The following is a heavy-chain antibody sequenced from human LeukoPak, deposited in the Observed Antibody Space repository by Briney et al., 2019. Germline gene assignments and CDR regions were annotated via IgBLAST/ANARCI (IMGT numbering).Heavy chain of an antibody. J-gene: IGHJ4*02. CDR3: ARYDSSGYYLDY. CDR1: GYTFTSYA. V-gene: IGHV1-3*03. CDR2: INAGNGNT. Sequence: GASVKVSCKASGYTFTSYAMHWVRQAPGQRLEWMGWINAGNGNTKYSQEFQGRVTITRDTSASTAYMELSSLRSEDMAVYYCARYDSSGYYLDYWGQGTLVTVSS. D-gene: IGHD3-22*01.